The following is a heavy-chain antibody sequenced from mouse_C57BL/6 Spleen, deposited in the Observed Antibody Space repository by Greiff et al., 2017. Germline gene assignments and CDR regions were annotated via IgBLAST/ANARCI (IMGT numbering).Heavy chain of an antibody. CDR2: IDPETGGT. Sequence: LQESGAELVRPGASVTLSCKASGYTFTDYEMHWVKQTPVHGLEWIGAIDPETGGTAYNQKFKGKAILTADKSSSTAYMELRRLTSEDSAVYYCTPVAYGSSSYYFDYWGQGTTLTVSS. J-gene: IGHJ2*01. CDR1: GYTFTDYE. CDR3: TPVAYGSSSYYFDY. D-gene: IGHD1-1*01. V-gene: IGHV1-15*01.